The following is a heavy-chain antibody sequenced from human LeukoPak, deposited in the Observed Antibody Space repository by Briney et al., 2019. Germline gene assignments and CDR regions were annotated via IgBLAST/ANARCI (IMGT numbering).Heavy chain of an antibody. CDR3: ARRERDWFDP. V-gene: IGHV4-39*01. CDR2: IYYSGST. Sequence: PGGSLRLSCAASGFTFSSYEMNWVRQPPGKGLEWIGSIYYSGSTYYNPSLKSRVTISVDTSKNQFSLKLSSVTAADTAVYYCARRERDWFDPWGQGTLVTVSS. CDR1: GFTFSSYE. D-gene: IGHD1-1*01. J-gene: IGHJ5*02.